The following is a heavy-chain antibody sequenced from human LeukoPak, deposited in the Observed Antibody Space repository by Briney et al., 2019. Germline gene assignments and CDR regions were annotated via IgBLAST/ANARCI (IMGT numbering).Heavy chain of an antibody. CDR2: LNEDGSVK. V-gene: IGHV3-7*01. CDR3: ANVPRSTVSY. CDR1: EFSFSTNW. Sequence: GESLRLSCAASEFSFSTNWMHWVRQTPGKGLEWVAELNEDGSVKYYVDSVKGRFTISRDNAKSLLFLQMYNLRTEDTGVYFCANVPRSTVSYWGRGTLVTVSS. D-gene: IGHD2-2*01. J-gene: IGHJ4*02.